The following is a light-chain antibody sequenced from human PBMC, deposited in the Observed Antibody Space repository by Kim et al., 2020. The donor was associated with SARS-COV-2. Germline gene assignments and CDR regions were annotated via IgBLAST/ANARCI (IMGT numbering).Light chain of an antibody. CDR2: KDS. V-gene: IGLV3-27*01. CDR3: YSAADNNWV. CDR1: VLAKKY. J-gene: IGLJ3*02. Sequence: VVTGPTARITCSGDVLAKKYARWFQQKPGQAPVLVIYKDSERPSGIPGRFSGSSSGTTVTLTISGAQVEDEADYYCYSAADNNWVFGGGTQLTVL.